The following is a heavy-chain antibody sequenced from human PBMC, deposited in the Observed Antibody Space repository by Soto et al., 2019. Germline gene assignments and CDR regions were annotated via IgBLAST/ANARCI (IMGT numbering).Heavy chain of an antibody. CDR3: RGTDDSSGYRIDY. V-gene: IGHV4-39*01. D-gene: IGHD3-22*01. CDR1: GGSISSSSYY. Sequence: PSETLSLTCTVSGGSISSSSYYWGWIRQPPGKGLEWIGSIYYSGSTYYNPSLKSRVPISVDTSKNQFSLKLSSVTAADTAVYYCRGTDDSSGYRIDYWGQGTLVTVSS. J-gene: IGHJ4*02. CDR2: IYYSGST.